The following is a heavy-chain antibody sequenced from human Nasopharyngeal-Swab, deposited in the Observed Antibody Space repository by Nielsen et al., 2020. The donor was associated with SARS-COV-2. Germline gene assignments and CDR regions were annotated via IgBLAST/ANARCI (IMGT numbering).Heavy chain of an antibody. CDR1: GGSVSSNVYY. CDR3: VSERFVDWLPFDT. CDR2: AYSGEST. Sequence: SETLSLTCTVSGGSVSSNVYYWGWIRQSPGKGLEWIGHAYSGESTHYNRSLKSRVTVSVGTSKNQFSLKLNSVSAADTAVYYCVSERFVDWLPFDTWGQGTLVTVSS. D-gene: IGHD3/OR15-3a*01. V-gene: IGHV4-39*07. J-gene: IGHJ4*02.